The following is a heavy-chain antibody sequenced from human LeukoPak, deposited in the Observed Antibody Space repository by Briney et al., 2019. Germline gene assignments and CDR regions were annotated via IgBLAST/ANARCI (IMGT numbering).Heavy chain of an antibody. J-gene: IGHJ4*02. Sequence: ASVKVSCKASGGTFSSYGISWVRQAPGQGLEWMGWISAYNGNTNYAQKLQGRVTMTTDTSTSTAYMELRSLRSDDTAVYYCARGQNFLYDSSGYYHKYYFDYWGQGTLVTVSS. CDR1: GGTFSSYG. CDR3: ARGQNFLYDSSGYYHKYYFDY. D-gene: IGHD3-22*01. V-gene: IGHV1-18*01. CDR2: ISAYNGNT.